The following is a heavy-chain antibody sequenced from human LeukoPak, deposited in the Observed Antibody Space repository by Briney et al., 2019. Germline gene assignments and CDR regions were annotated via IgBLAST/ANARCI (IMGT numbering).Heavy chain of an antibody. D-gene: IGHD2-15*01. V-gene: IGHV3-49*03. CDR3: TRGSCSGDSCYFDFDY. J-gene: IGHJ4*02. CDR1: GFLFGVYG. Sequence: GGSLRLFCTPSGFLFGVYGMSWPRHAPGGGLEWVGFIRPKAYGGTQEYAVSEKGRFSISRDDSKSNAYLQLNSLKTEDTGVYYCTRGSCSGDSCYFDFDYWGQGTLVTVSS. CDR2: IRPKAYGGTQ.